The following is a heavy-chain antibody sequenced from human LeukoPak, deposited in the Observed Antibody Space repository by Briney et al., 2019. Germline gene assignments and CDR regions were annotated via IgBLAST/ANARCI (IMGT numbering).Heavy chain of an antibody. CDR2: INHSGST. D-gene: IGHD1-26*01. Sequence: SETLSLTCAVYGGSFSGYYWSWIRQPPGKGLEWIGEINHSGSTNYNPSLKSRVTISVDTSKNQFSLKLSSVTAADTAGYYCASRIVGATPTWGQGTMVTVSS. V-gene: IGHV4-34*01. CDR3: ASRIVGATPT. CDR1: GGSFSGYY. J-gene: IGHJ3*01.